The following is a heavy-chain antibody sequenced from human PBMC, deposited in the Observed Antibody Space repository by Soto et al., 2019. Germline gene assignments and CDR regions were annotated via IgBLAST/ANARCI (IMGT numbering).Heavy chain of an antibody. V-gene: IGHV4-61*01. CDR3: AREVMATIRSYYFDY. J-gene: IGHJ4*02. D-gene: IGHD5-12*01. Sequence: SETLSLTCTVSGGSVSSGSYYWSWIRQPPGKGLEWIGYIYYSGSTNYNPSLKSRVTISVDTSKNQFSLKLSSVTAADTAVYYCAREVMATIRSYYFDYWGQGTLVTVS. CDR2: IYYSGST. CDR1: GGSVSSGSYY.